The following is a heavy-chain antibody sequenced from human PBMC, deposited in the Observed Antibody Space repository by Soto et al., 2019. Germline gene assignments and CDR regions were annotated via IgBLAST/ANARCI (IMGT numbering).Heavy chain of an antibody. J-gene: IGHJ4*02. D-gene: IGHD5-12*01. Sequence: QVQLVESGGGVVQPGRSLRLSCAASGFTSSSYAMHWVRQAPGKGLEWVAVISYDGSNKYYADSVKGRFTISRDNSKNTLYLQMNSLRAEDTALYYCARDSGGYSDYRGQGTLVTVSS. V-gene: IGHV3-30-3*01. CDR1: GFTSSSYA. CDR2: ISYDGSNK. CDR3: ARDSGGYSDY.